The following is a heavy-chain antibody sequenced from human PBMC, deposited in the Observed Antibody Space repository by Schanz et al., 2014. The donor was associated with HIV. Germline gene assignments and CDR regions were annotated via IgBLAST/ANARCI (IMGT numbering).Heavy chain of an antibody. Sequence: EVQLLESGGGLVQPGGSLRLSCAVSGFTITSYGMSWVRQAPGKGLEWVSTISAGVGTASYADSMKGRFTISRDNSKNTLYLQMTTLRTEDTAVYYCAKPEYDSSGNSQSHFDSWGQGTLVTVSS. CDR1: GFTITSYG. D-gene: IGHD3-22*01. J-gene: IGHJ4*02. CDR2: ISAGVGTA. CDR3: AKPEYDSSGNSQSHFDS. V-gene: IGHV3-23*01.